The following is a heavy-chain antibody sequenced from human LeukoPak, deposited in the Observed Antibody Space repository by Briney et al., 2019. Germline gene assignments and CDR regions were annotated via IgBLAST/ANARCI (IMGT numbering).Heavy chain of an antibody. Sequence: ASVKVSCKASGGTFSSYAISWVRQAPGQGLEWMGGIIPIFGTANYAQKFQGRVTITADESTSTAYMELSSLRSEDTAVYYCARFNERREPMVRGVITWFDPWGQGPRSPSPQ. D-gene: IGHD3-10*01. J-gene: IGHJ5*02. CDR2: IIPIFGTA. V-gene: IGHV1-69*13. CDR1: GGTFSSYA. CDR3: ARFNERREPMVRGVITWFDP.